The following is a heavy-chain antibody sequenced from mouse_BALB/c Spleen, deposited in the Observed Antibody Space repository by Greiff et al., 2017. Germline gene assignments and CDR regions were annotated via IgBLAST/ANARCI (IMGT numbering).Heavy chain of an antibody. J-gene: IGHJ1*01. CDR1: GFSLTSYG. CDR3: ARLNYYGSSYVGYFDV. CDR2: IWSGGST. V-gene: IGHV2-2*02. Sequence: VQLQQSGPGLVQPSQSLSITCTVSGFSLTSYGVHWVRQSPGKGLEWLGVIWSGGSTDYNAAFISRLSISKDNSKSQVFFKMNSLQANDTAIYYCARLNYYGSSYVGYFDVWGAGTTVTVSS. D-gene: IGHD1-1*01.